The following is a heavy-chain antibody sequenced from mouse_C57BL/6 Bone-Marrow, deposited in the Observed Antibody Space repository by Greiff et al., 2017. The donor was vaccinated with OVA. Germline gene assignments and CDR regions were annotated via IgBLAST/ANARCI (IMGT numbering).Heavy chain of an antibody. CDR2: IRNKANGYTT. V-gene: IGHV7-3*01. Sequence: EVQVVESGGGLVQPGGSLSLSCAASGFTFTDYYMSWVRQPPGKALEWLGFIRNKANGYTTEYSASVKGRFTISRDNSQRILYLQMNALRAEDSATYYCAGSLSPYAMDYWGQGTSVTVSS. J-gene: IGHJ4*01. D-gene: IGHD1-1*01. CDR3: AGSLSPYAMDY. CDR1: GFTFTDYY.